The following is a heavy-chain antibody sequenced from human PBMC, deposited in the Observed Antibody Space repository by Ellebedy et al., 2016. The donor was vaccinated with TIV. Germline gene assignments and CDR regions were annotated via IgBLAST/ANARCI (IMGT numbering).Heavy chain of an antibody. Sequence: GESLKISCAASGFTFSSYWMSWVRQAPGKGLEWVANIKQDGSEKYYVDSVKGRFTISRDNAKNSLYLQMNSLRAEDTAVYYCAQGSGYYYGWGQGTLVTVSS. J-gene: IGHJ4*02. V-gene: IGHV3-7*01. D-gene: IGHD3-22*01. CDR2: IKQDGSEK. CDR1: GFTFSSYW. CDR3: AQGSGYYYG.